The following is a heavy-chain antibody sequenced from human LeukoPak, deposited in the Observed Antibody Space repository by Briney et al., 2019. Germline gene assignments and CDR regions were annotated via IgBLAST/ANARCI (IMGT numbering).Heavy chain of an antibody. CDR2: FDPEDGET. D-gene: IGHD5-18*01. CDR3: AKMGIIQIWLGLDL. V-gene: IGHV1-24*01. CDR1: GYTLTELS. Sequence: ASVKVSCKVSGYTLTELSMHWVRQAPGKGLEWMGGFDPEDGETIYAQKFQGRVTMTEDTSTDTAYMELSNLRAEDTAVYYCAKMGIIQIWLGLDLWGQGTMVTVSS. J-gene: IGHJ4*02.